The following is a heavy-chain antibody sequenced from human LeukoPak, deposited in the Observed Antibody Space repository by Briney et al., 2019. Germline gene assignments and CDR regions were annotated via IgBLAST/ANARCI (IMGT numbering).Heavy chain of an antibody. Sequence: GGSLRLSCAASGFTFSSYGMHWVRQAPGKGLEWVAFIRYDGGNKYYADSVKGRFTISRDNSKNTLYLQMNSLRAEDTAVYYCARDLREMATPHLDYWGQGTLVTVSS. CDR3: ARDLREMATPHLDY. CDR1: GFTFSSYG. V-gene: IGHV3-30*02. J-gene: IGHJ4*02. CDR2: IRYDGGNK. D-gene: IGHD5-24*01.